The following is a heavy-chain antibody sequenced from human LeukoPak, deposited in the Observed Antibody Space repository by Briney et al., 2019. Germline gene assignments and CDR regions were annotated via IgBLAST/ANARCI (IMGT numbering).Heavy chain of an antibody. Sequence: GGSLRLSCAASGFTFSSYAMHWVRQAPGKGLEWVAVISYDGSNKYYADSVKGRFTISRDNSKNTLYVQMNSLRAEDTAVYYCAKDLDIVAATIIDYWGQGTLVTVSS. CDR1: GFTFSSYA. CDR3: AKDLDIVAATIIDY. D-gene: IGHD1-26*01. J-gene: IGHJ4*02. V-gene: IGHV3-30*04. CDR2: ISYDGSNK.